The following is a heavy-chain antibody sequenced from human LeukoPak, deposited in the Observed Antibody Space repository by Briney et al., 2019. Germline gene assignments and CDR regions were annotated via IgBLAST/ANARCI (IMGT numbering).Heavy chain of an antibody. D-gene: IGHD5-24*01. V-gene: IGHV5-51*01. CDR3: ARRDGYNYVDY. CDR2: IYPDDSDT. J-gene: IGHJ4*02. Sequence: IXXKGSXYSFTDYWIAWGRQVPGKXXGXMGIIYPDDSDTRYSPSFQGQVTISADESINTAYLQWSGLKASDTAIYYCARRDGYNYVDYWGQGTLVTVSS. CDR1: XYSFTDYW.